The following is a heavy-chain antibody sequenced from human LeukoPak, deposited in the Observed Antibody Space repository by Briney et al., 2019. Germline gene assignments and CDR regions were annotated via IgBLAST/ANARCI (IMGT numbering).Heavy chain of an antibody. CDR2: IRTQANNDAT. V-gene: IGHV3-73*01. CDR3: AGDYNSLTGLNY. Sequence: GGSLRLSCAASGFTFSDSAMHWVRQASGKGLEWLGRIRTQANNDATAYGASVKGRFIISRDDSRNTAYLQMNSPKTEDTAVYYCAGDYNSLTGLNYWGQGTLVTVSS. J-gene: IGHJ4*02. D-gene: IGHD3-9*01. CDR1: GFTFSDSA.